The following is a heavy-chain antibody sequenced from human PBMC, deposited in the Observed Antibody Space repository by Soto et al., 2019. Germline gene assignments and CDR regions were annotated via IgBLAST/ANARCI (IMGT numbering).Heavy chain of an antibody. D-gene: IGHD2-2*01. CDR3: ARSQGSSTSLEIYYYFYYGMDV. Sequence: QVQLVQSGAEVKKPGSSVKVSCKASGGTFSSYAISWVLQAPGQGLEWMGGIIPISGTANYAEKCQGRVTMTADESTNTAYMERRSLRSEDTAVYYCARSQGSSTSLEIYYYFYYGMDVWGHGTTVTVSS. V-gene: IGHV1-69*01. J-gene: IGHJ6*02. CDR2: IIPISGTA. CDR1: GGTFSSYA.